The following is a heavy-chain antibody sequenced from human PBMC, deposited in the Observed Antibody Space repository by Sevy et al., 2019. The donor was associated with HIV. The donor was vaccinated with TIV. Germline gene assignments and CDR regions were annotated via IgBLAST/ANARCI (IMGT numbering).Heavy chain of an antibody. D-gene: IGHD3-10*01. V-gene: IGHV4-39*01. Sequence: SETLSLTCSVSGGSISSSSYYWGWIRQPPGKGLEWIGSIYYSGSTYYNPSLKSRVTISVDTSKNQFSLKLSSVTAADTAVYYCARDYYGSGSYYEFVYWGQGTLVTVSS. J-gene: IGHJ4*02. CDR3: ARDYYGSGSYYEFVY. CDR2: IYYSGST. CDR1: GGSISSSSYY.